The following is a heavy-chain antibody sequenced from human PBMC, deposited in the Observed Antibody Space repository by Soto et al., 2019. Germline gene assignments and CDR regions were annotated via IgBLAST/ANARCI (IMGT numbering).Heavy chain of an antibody. D-gene: IGHD2-2*01. Sequence: QVQLVQSGAEVKKPGASVKVSCKASGYTFTSYAMHWVRQAPGQRLEWMGWINAGNGNTKYSQKFQGRVTITRDTSASTAYMELSSLRSEDTAVYYCAREGVVVPAAMPALSFYYYMDVWGKGTTVTVSS. V-gene: IGHV1-3*01. CDR3: AREGVVVPAAMPALSFYYYMDV. CDR1: GYTFTSYA. J-gene: IGHJ6*03. CDR2: INAGNGNT.